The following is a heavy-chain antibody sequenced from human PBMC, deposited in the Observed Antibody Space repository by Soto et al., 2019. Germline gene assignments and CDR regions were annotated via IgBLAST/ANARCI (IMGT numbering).Heavy chain of an antibody. D-gene: IGHD3-10*01. CDR3: ATGLDPRGGYYRKSFDY. CDR2: FDPEDGET. V-gene: IGHV1-24*01. Sequence: GASVKVSCKVSGYTPTELSMHWVRQAPGKGLEWMGGFDPEDGETIYAQKFQGRVTMTEDTSTDTAYMELSSLRSEDTAVYYCATGLDPRGGYYRKSFDYWGQGTLVTVSS. CDR1: GYTPTELS. J-gene: IGHJ4*02.